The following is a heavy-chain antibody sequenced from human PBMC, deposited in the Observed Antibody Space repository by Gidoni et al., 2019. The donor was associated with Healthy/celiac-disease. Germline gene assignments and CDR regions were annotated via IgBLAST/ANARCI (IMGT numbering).Heavy chain of an antibody. J-gene: IGHJ6*02. CDR3: ARDDEFWSGSYYYYGMDV. Sequence: QVQPQQSGPGLVKPSQTLSLTCAISGDRVSSNRAACNWIRQSPSRGLEWLGRTYYRSKWYNDYAVSVKSRITINPDTSKNQFSLQLNSVTPEDTAVYYCARDDEFWSGSYYYYGMDVWGQGTTVTVSS. D-gene: IGHD3-3*01. CDR2: TYYRSKWYN. V-gene: IGHV6-1*01. CDR1: GDRVSSNRAA.